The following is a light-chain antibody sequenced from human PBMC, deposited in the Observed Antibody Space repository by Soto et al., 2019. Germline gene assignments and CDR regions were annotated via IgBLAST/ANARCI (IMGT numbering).Light chain of an antibody. CDR3: QQSYSTPRT. CDR1: QSISSY. Sequence: DIQMTQSPSSLSASVGDRVTITCRASQSISSYLNWYQQKPGKAPKLLIYAASSLQSGVPSRFSGSGSGTDFTLTISSRQPEDFATYYCQQSYSTPRTVGQGTKVEIK. CDR2: AAS. V-gene: IGKV1-39*01. J-gene: IGKJ1*01.